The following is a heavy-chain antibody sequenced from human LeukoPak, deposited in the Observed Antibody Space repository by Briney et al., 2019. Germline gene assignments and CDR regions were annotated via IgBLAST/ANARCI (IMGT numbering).Heavy chain of an antibody. J-gene: IGHJ4*02. V-gene: IGHV4-61*02. CDR3: ARTRSGTYDSSGYFEY. Sequence: PSETLSLTCTVSGGSISSGSYYWSWIRQPAGKGLEWIGRIYTSGSANYNPSLKSRVTISVDTSRNQFSLKLSSATAADTAVYYCARTRSGTYDSSGYFEYWGQGTLVTVSS. D-gene: IGHD3-22*01. CDR1: GGSISSGSYY. CDR2: IYTSGSA.